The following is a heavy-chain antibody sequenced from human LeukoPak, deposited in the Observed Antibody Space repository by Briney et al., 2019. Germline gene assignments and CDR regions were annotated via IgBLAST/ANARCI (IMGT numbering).Heavy chain of an antibody. Sequence: SETLSLTCAVYGGSFSGYYWSWIRQPPGKGLEWIGEINHSGSTNYNPSLKGRVTISVDTSKNQFSLKLSSVTAADTAVYYCARGLGAPARYDYVWGSYRPTIIFDYWGQGTLVTVSS. CDR2: INHSGST. D-gene: IGHD3-16*02. CDR3: ARGLGAPARYDYVWGSYRPTIIFDY. CDR1: GGSFSGYY. J-gene: IGHJ4*02. V-gene: IGHV4-34*01.